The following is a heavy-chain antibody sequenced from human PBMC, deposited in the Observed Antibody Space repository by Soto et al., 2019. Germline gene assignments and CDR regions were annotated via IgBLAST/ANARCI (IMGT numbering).Heavy chain of an antibody. CDR2: IYSGGST. D-gene: IGHD3-3*01. CDR1: GFTVSSNY. J-gene: IGHJ4*02. Sequence: GGSLRLSCAASGFTVSSNYMSWVRQTPGKGLEWVSVIYSGGSTYYADSVKGRFTISRDNSKNTLYLQMNSLRAEDTAVYYCARGGGTIYDHQTLDYWGQGTLVTVSS. V-gene: IGHV3-53*01. CDR3: ARGGGTIYDHQTLDY.